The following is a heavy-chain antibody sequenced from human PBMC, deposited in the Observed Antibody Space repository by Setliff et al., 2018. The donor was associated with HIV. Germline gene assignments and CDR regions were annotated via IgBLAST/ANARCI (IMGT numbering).Heavy chain of an antibody. J-gene: IGHJ4*02. CDR1: GFTFSNYA. D-gene: IGHD6-6*01. V-gene: IGHV3-23*01. Sequence: GGSLRLSCAASGFTFSNYAMSWVRQAPGKGLEWVSAISGGGGKTDYADSVKGRFTISRDNSKNTLYLQMNSLRAEDTAVYYCARLPQDVRSSIDFWGQGTLVTAPQ. CDR2: ISGGGGKT. CDR3: ARLPQDVRSSIDF.